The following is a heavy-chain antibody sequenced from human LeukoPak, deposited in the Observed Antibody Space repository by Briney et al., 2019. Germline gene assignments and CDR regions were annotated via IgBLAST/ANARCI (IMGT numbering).Heavy chain of an antibody. V-gene: IGHV5-51*01. CDR2: IYPGDSDT. CDR3: ARHVGAEYQLSIGSYYMDV. Sequence: GESLKISCKGSGYSFTSYWIGWVRQMPGKGLEWMGIIYPGDSDTRYSPSFQGQVTISADKSISTAYLQWSSLKASDTAMYYCARHVGAEYQLSIGSYYMDVWGKGTTATVSS. CDR1: GYSFTSYW. D-gene: IGHD2-2*01. J-gene: IGHJ6*03.